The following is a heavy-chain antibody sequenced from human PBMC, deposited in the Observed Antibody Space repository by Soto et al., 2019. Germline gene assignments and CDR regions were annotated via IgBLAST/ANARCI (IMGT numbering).Heavy chain of an antibody. V-gene: IGHV4-30-2*01. CDR3: AXGSMDDSSGYYNGWFDP. Sequence: TLSLTWAASGVSFSSCGYPWIWKGQAPGLGLEWIGYIYHGGSTYYTPSLKSRVTISVDRSKNQFSLKLSSVTAADTAVYYCAXGSMDDSSGYYNGWFDPWGQGTLVTVSS. J-gene: IGHJ5*02. D-gene: IGHD3-22*01. CDR1: GVSFSSCGYP. CDR2: IYHGGST.